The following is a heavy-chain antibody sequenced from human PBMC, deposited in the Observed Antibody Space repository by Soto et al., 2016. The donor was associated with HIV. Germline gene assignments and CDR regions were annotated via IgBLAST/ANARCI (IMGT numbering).Heavy chain of an antibody. CDR3: AKDAGGALWGGSYFGGYYFDY. CDR2: ISGSGGST. V-gene: IGHV3-23*01. J-gene: IGHJ4*02. CDR1: GFTFSSYA. D-gene: IGHD1-26*01. Sequence: EVQLLESGGGFVQPGGSLRLSCAASGFTFSSYAMSWVRQAPGKGLEWVSAISGSGGSTYYADSVKGRFTISRDNSKNTLYLQMNSLRAEDTAVYYCAKDAGGALWGGSYFGGYYFDYLGQGTLVTVSS.